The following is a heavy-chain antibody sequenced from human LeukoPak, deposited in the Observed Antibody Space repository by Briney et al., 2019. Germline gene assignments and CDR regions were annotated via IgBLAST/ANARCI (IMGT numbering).Heavy chain of an antibody. CDR1: GFTFSDYY. CDR2: ISSSGSTI. J-gene: IGHJ4*02. CDR3: ARESAPYCSGGSCYSGLHDFDY. Sequence: GGSLRLSCAASGFTFSDYYMSWIRQAPGKGPEWVSYISSSGSTIYYADSVKGRFTISRDNAKNSLYLQMNSLRAEDTAVYYCARESAPYCSGGSCYSGLHDFDYWGQGTLVTVSS. V-gene: IGHV3-11*04. D-gene: IGHD2-15*01.